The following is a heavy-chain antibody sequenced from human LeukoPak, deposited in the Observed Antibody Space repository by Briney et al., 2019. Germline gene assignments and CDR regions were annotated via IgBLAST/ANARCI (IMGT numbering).Heavy chain of an antibody. CDR1: GFTFSVFG. CDR3: AKINKVDDF. D-gene: IGHD1/OR15-1a*01. V-gene: IGHV3-30*18. J-gene: IGHJ4*02. Sequence: GGSLRLSCAASGFTFSVFGIHWVRQAPGKGLEWVAAISPDGNQDYYTDSVKGRFTVSRDNFNNMIYLQINSLRGEDSAVYYCAKINKVDDFWWEGALVTVAS. CDR2: ISPDGNQD.